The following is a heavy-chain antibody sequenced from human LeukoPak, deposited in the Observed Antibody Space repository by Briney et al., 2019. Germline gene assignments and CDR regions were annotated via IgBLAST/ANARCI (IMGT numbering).Heavy chain of an antibody. V-gene: IGHV3-23*01. CDR3: ARHYYDSSGYYFPLNPLDY. J-gene: IGHJ4*02. CDR2: ISGSGGST. D-gene: IGHD3-22*01. Sequence: GGSLRLSCAASGFTFSSYAMSWVRQAPGKGLEWVSAISGSGGSTYYADSVKGRFTISRDNAKNSLYLQMNSLRAEDTAVYYCARHYYDSSGYYFPLNPLDYWGQGTLVTVSS. CDR1: GFTFSSYA.